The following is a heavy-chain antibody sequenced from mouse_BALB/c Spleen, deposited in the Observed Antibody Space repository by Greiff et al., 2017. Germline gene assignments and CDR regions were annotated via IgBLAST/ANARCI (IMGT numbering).Heavy chain of an antibody. Sequence: QVQLKESGPQLVRPGASVKISCKASGYSFTSYWMHWVKQRPGQGLEWIGMIDPSDSETRLNQKFKDKATLTVDKSSSTAYMQLSSPTSEDSAVYYCARGGNYGWFAYWGQGTLVTVSA. D-gene: IGHD2-1*01. V-gene: IGHV1S126*01. J-gene: IGHJ3*01. CDR2: IDPSDSET. CDR3: ARGGNYGWFAY. CDR1: GYSFTSYW.